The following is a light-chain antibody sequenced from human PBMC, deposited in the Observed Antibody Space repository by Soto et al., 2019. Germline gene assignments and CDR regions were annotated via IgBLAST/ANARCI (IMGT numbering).Light chain of an antibody. J-gene: IGLJ1*01. CDR1: SSDVGGYNY. V-gene: IGLV2-14*01. CDR2: DVS. CDR3: SSYTSSSSYV. Sequence: QSVLTQPASVSGSPGQSITISCTGTSSDVGGYNYVSWYQQHPGKAPKLMIYDVSNRPSGVSNRFSGSKSGNTAYLTISGLQAEDEDDYYSSSYTSSSSYVFGSGTKVTVL.